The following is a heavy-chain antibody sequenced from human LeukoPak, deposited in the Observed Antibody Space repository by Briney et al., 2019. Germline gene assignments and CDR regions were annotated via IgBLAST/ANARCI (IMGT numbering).Heavy chain of an antibody. CDR1: GGSIATYY. D-gene: IGHD1-1*01. J-gene: IGHJ4*02. CDR2: IYYNGHT. CDR3: TRYNVGFES. V-gene: IGHV4-59*01. Sequence: SETLSLTCTVSGGSIATYYWSWIRQPPGKGLEWIGYIYYNGHTDYNPSLKSRVTISVHTSKNQFSLKLSSVTAADTAVYYCTRYNVGFESWGQGTLVTVSS.